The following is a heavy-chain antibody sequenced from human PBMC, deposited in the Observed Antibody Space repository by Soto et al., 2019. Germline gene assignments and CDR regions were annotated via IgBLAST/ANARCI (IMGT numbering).Heavy chain of an antibody. D-gene: IGHD2-2*01. Sequence: ASVKVSCKASGYTFTGYYMHWVRQAPGQGLEWMGWINPNSGGTNYAQKFQGWVTMTRDTSISTAYMELSRLRSDDTAVYYCARQKKPGHIVVVPAAIDYWGQGTLVTVSS. CDR1: GYTFTGYY. CDR2: INPNSGGT. J-gene: IGHJ4*02. CDR3: ARQKKPGHIVVVPAAIDY. V-gene: IGHV1-2*04.